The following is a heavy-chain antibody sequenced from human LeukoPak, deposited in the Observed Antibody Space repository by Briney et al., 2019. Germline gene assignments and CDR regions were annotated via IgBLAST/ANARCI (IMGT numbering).Heavy chain of an antibody. V-gene: IGHV4-31*03. Sequence: SQTLSLTCTVSGDSLTISSHYWTWIRQHPGKGLEWIGYIHPSGITDYNPSLKSRLTMSLDTAQNQFSLKLTSVTAADTAIYFCARGLDGFKTGHWGQGTLVTVSS. J-gene: IGHJ4*02. CDR3: ARGLDGFKTGH. CDR2: IHPSGIT. CDR1: GDSLTISSHY. D-gene: IGHD5-24*01.